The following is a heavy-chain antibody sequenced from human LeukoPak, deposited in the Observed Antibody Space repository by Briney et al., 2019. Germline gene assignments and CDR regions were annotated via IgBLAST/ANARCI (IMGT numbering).Heavy chain of an antibody. J-gene: IGHJ6*03. CDR1: GGSFSGYY. Sequence: SETLSLTCAVYGGSFSGYYWSWIRQPPGKGLEWIGEINHSGSTNYNPSLKSRVTISVDTSKNQFSLKLSSVTAADTAVYYCARVPSLYCSSTSCYFGYYYYMDVWGKGTTVTVSS. D-gene: IGHD2-2*01. CDR2: INHSGST. CDR3: ARVPSLYCSSTSCYFGYYYYMDV. V-gene: IGHV4-34*01.